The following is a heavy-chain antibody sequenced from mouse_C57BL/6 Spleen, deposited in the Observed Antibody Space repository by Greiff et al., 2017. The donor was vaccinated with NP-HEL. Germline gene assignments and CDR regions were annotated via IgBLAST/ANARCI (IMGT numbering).Heavy chain of an antibody. CDR2: INPNNGGT. D-gene: IGHD1-1*01. V-gene: IGHV1-26*01. CDR3: APYYGSSYWYYAMDY. J-gene: IGHJ4*01. Sequence: VQLQQSGPELVKPGASVKISCKASGYTFTDYYMNWVKQSHGKSLEWIGDINPNNGGTSYNQKFKGKATLTVDKSSSTAYMGLRSLTSEDSAVYYCAPYYGSSYWYYAMDYWGQGTSVTVSS. CDR1: GYTFTDYY.